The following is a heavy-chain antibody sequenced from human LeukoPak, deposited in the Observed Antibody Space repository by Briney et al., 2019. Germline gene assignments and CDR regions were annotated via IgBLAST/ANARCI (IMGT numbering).Heavy chain of an antibody. CDR1: GGSISSYY. CDR3: ARGRVSSSSWQSVYYYYLYMDV. Sequence: PSETLSLTCTVSGGSISSYYWSWTRQPPGKGLEWIGYIYYSGSTNYNPSLKSRVTISVDTSKNQFSLKLSSVTAADTAVYFCARGRVSSSSWQSVYYYYLYMDVWGKGSTVTVSS. CDR2: IYYSGST. D-gene: IGHD6-13*01. V-gene: IGHV4-59*01. J-gene: IGHJ6*03.